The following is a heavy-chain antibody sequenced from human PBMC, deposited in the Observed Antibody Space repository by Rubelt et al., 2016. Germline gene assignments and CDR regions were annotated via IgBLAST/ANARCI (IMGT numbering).Heavy chain of an antibody. J-gene: IGHJ4*02. CDR1: GGSVSSGSYY. V-gene: IGHV4-61*01. D-gene: IGHD3-22*01. Sequence: QVQLQESGPGLVKPSETLSLTCTVSGGSVSSGSYYWSWIRQPPGKGLEWIGYIYYSGSTNYNPSLKGRVTISVDTSKNQFSLNLSSVTAADTAVYYCARVGPYSSGGPRSTMIVEDWGQGTLVTVSS. CDR3: ARVGPYSSGGPRSTMIVED. CDR2: IYYSGST.